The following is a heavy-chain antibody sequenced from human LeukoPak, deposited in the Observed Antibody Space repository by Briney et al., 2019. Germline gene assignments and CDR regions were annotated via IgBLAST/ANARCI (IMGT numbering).Heavy chain of an antibody. D-gene: IGHD6-13*01. J-gene: IGHJ4*02. CDR2: ISDIGST. V-gene: IGHV4-59*01. Sequence: SETLSLTCTVSGGSISSYYWSWIRQPPGKGLEWIAYISDIGSTNYNPSLKSRVTISVDTSKNQFFLKLTSVTAADTAVYYCARQGPRAAAAYYFDSWGQGTLVTVSS. CDR1: GGSISSYY. CDR3: ARQGPRAAAAYYFDS.